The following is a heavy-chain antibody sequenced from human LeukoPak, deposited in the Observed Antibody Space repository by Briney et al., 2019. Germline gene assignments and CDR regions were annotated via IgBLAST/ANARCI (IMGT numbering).Heavy chain of an antibody. J-gene: IGHJ4*02. CDR1: GFILRSHA. Sequence: GGSLRLSCSASGFILRSHAIHWVRQAPGKGLEYVSRISDNGGSTYYADSVKGRFTISRDNAKNSLYLQMNSLRAEDTAVYYCARDLPYVVATTGFDYWGQGTLVTVSS. D-gene: IGHD5-12*01. CDR3: ARDLPYVVATTGFDY. V-gene: IGHV3-64*04. CDR2: ISDNGGST.